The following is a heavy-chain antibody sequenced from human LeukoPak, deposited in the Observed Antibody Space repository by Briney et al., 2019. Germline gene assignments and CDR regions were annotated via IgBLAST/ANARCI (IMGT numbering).Heavy chain of an antibody. CDR3: ARDEELVHHYFDY. V-gene: IGHV3-48*02. Sequence: HWGVLRLSCAASGFTFSSYSMNWVRQAPGKGLEWVSYISSSSTIYYADSVKGRFTISRDNAKNSLYLQMNSLRDEDTAVYYCARDEELVHHYFDYWGQGTLVTVSS. CDR2: ISSSSTI. CDR1: GFTFSSYS. J-gene: IGHJ4*02. D-gene: IGHD6-13*01.